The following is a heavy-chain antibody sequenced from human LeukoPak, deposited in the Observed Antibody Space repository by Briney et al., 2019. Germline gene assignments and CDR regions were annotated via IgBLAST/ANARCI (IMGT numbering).Heavy chain of an antibody. CDR3: ARGLGVSAWRYYFDY. Sequence: PSETLSLTCAVYGGSFSGYYWSWIRQPPGKGLEWIGEINHSGSTSYNPSLKSRVTMSVDTSKNQFSLRLSSVTAADTAVYSCARGLGVSAWRYYFDYWGQGTLVTVSS. CDR1: GGSFSGYY. V-gene: IGHV4-34*01. D-gene: IGHD6-19*01. J-gene: IGHJ4*02. CDR2: INHSGST.